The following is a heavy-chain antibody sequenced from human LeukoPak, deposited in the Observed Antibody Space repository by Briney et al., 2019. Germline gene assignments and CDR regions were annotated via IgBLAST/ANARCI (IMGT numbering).Heavy chain of an antibody. CDR1: GYSINSGYY. V-gene: IGHV4-38-2*02. J-gene: IGHJ6*03. CDR2: IYYSGST. Sequence: KPSETLSLTCTVSGYSINSGYYWSWIRQPPGKRLEWIGSIYYSGSTYSNPTLKSRLTISVDTSKNQISLNLTSVTAADAAVYYCARWYSNYYYYYMDVWGKGTTVTVSS. D-gene: IGHD4-11*01. CDR3: ARWYSNYYYYYMDV.